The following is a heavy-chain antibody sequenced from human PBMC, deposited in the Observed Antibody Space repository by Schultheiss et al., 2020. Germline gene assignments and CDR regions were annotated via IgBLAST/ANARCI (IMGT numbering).Heavy chain of an antibody. CDR1: GFTFSSYW. D-gene: IGHD6-25*01. CDR3: ARLRTAAGFDS. Sequence: GSLRLSCAASGFTFSSYWMHWVRQAPGKGLEWIGEINHSGSTNYNPSLKSRFTISVDVPQNQFSLKMSSVTAADTAVYYCARLRTAAGFDSWGQGTLVTVSS. J-gene: IGHJ4*02. CDR2: INHSGST. V-gene: IGHV4-34*01.